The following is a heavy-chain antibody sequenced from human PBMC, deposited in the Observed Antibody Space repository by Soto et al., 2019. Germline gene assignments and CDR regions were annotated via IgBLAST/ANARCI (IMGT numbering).Heavy chain of an antibody. J-gene: IGHJ4*02. D-gene: IGHD3-22*01. CDR3: AREKDQDSSGPLDY. V-gene: IGHV3-30-3*01. Sequence: QVQLVESGGGVVQPGRSLRLSCEASGFTFSNYAMHWVRQAPGKGLEWVAVISYDGSHKYYGDSVKGRFTISRDNSKNTLYVQMNSLRAEDTAVYYCAREKDQDSSGPLDYWGQGTLVTVSS. CDR2: ISYDGSHK. CDR1: GFTFSNYA.